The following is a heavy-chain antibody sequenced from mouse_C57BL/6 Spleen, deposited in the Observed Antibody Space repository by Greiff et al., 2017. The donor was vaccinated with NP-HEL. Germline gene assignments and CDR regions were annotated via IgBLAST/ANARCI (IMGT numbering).Heavy chain of an antibody. J-gene: IGHJ2*01. V-gene: IGHV3-6*01. CDR3: ARRVYDGYYAYYFDY. CDR2: ISYDGSN. D-gene: IGHD2-3*01. Sequence: EVKLQESGPGLVKPSQSLSLTCSVTGYSITSGYYWNWIRQFPGNKLEWMGYISYDGSNNYNPSLKNRISITRDTSKNQFFLKLNSVTTEDTATYYCARRVYDGYYAYYFDYWGQGTTLTVSS. CDR1: GYSITSGYY.